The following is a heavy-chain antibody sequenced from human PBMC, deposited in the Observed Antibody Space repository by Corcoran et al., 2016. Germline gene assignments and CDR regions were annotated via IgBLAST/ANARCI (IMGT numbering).Heavy chain of an antibody. CDR2: IKQDGSEK. J-gene: IGHJ5*02. V-gene: IGHV3-7*03. CDR1: GFTFSSYW. CDR3: VREGRIFGVVIS. D-gene: IGHD3-3*01. Sequence: EVQLVESGGGLVQPGGSLRLSCAASGFTFSSYWMTWVRQAPGKGLEWVANIKQDGSEKYYVDSVKGRLTISRDNAKNSLYLQMNSLRAEETAVYYGVREGRIFGVVISWGQGTLVTVSS.